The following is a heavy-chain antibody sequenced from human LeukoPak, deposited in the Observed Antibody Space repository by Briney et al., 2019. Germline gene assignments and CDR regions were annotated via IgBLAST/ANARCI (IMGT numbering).Heavy chain of an antibody. D-gene: IGHD4-17*01. CDR2: INPNSGGT. Sequence: ASVKVSCKASGYTFTGYYMHWVRQAPGQGLEWMGWINPNSGGTNYAQKFQGGVTMTRDTSISTAYMELSRLRSDDTAVYYCASLYGDFVSPGDYWGQGTLVTVSS. V-gene: IGHV1-2*02. CDR3: ASLYGDFVSPGDY. CDR1: GYTFTGYY. J-gene: IGHJ4*02.